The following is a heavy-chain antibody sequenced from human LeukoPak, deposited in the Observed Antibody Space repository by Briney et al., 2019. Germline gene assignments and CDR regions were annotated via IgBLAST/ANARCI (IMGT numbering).Heavy chain of an antibody. V-gene: IGHV3-30*18. CDR1: GFTFSNYG. CDR3: AKETLGYCSSTSCQETYGMDV. J-gene: IGHJ6*02. CDR2: ISYDRTKK. Sequence: GRPLRLSCAASGFTFSNYGMHWFRKAPGKGLEGVAIISYDRTKKYYAESVKGRFTISRDSSNNTLYLQLSSLRAEDTAMYYCAKETLGYCSSTSCQETYGMDVWGQGTTVIVSS. D-gene: IGHD2-2*01.